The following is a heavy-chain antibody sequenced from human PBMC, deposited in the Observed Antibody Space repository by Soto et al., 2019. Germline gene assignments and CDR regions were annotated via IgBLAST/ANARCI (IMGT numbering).Heavy chain of an antibody. J-gene: IGHJ4*02. V-gene: IGHV3-23*01. Sequence: PGGSLRLSCAASGFTFSSYAKSWVRQAPGKEQERVSAISGSGGSTYYADSVKGRFTISRDNSKNTLYLQMNSLRAENTAVYYCATGGLNYAFWSGYYLGYFDYWRQGTLVIVSS. CDR3: ATGGLNYAFWSGYYLGYFDY. CDR1: GFTFSSYA. D-gene: IGHD3-3*01. CDR2: ISGSGGST.